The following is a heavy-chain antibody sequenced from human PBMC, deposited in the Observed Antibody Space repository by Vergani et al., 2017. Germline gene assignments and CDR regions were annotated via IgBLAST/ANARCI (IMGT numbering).Heavy chain of an antibody. V-gene: IGHV3-15*01. CDR3: TTDPTYGDYVWVSYYYGMDV. Sequence: EVQLVESGGGLVKPGGSLRLSCAASGFTFSNAWMSWVRQAPGKGLEGVGRIKSKTDGGTTDYAAPVKGRVTISRDDSKNTLYLQMNSLKTEDTAVYYCTTDPTYGDYVWVSYYYGMDVWGQGTTVTVSS. J-gene: IGHJ6*02. CDR1: GFTFSNAW. D-gene: IGHD4-17*01. CDR2: IKSKTDGGTT.